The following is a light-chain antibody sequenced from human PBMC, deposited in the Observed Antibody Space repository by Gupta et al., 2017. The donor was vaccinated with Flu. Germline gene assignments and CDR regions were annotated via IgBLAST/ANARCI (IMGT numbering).Light chain of an antibody. CDR3: QQSYSTPWT. CDR2: AAS. V-gene: IGKV1-39*01. CDR1: QSIRSY. J-gene: IGKJ1*01. Sequence: DIQMTQSPCSVSASVGDRVTITCRASQSIRSYLNWYQQKPGKAPKLLIYAASSLQSGVPARFSGSGSGTDFTLTISSLQPEDFATYYCQQSYSTPWTFGQGTKVEIK.